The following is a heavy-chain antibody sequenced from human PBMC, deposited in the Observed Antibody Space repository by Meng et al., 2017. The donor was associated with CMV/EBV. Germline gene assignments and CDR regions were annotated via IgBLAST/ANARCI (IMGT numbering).Heavy chain of an antibody. Sequence: SCAISGDSVSSNSAAWNWIRQSPSRGLEWLGRTYYRSKWYNDYAVSVKSRITINPDTSKNQFSLQLNSVTPEDTAVYYCARDRYCSSTSCYWVGMDVWGQGTTVTVSS. V-gene: IGHV6-1*01. CDR2: TYYRSKWYN. CDR3: ARDRYCSSTSCYWVGMDV. CDR1: GDSVSSNSAA. J-gene: IGHJ6*02. D-gene: IGHD2-2*01.